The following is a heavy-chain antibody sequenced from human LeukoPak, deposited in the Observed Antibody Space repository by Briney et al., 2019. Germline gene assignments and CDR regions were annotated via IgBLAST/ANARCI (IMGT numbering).Heavy chain of an antibody. CDR1: GFTFSNYG. D-gene: IGHD2-15*01. CDR3: ATCSGAHHKTFDY. J-gene: IGHJ4*02. Sequence: GGSLRLSCADSGFTFSNYGMSWVRQAPGKGLEWVAHIREDGSEKYYLDSVEGRFTISRDNAKSSLYLQLNSLRVDDTAVYYCATCSGAHHKTFDYWGRGTLVTVSS. V-gene: IGHV3-7*01. CDR2: IREDGSEK.